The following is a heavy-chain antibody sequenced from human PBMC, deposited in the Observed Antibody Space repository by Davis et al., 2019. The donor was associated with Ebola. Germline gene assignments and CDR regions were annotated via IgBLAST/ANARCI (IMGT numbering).Heavy chain of an antibody. V-gene: IGHV3-21*01. D-gene: IGHD4-17*01. Sequence: GESLKISCAASGFTFSSYSMNWVRQAPGKGLEWVSSISSSSSYIYYADSVKGRFTISRDNAKNSLYLQMNSLRAEDTAVYYCARDEGYGDYGYWGQGTLVTVSS. CDR3: ARDEGYGDYGY. CDR1: GFTFSSYS. CDR2: ISSSSSYI. J-gene: IGHJ4*02.